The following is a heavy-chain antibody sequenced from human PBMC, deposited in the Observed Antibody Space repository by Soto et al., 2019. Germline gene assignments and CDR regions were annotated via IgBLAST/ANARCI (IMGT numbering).Heavy chain of an antibody. CDR1: GGTFSSYA. CDR3: ALKSGSGSPVGNYYYSYGMDV. J-gene: IGHJ6*02. D-gene: IGHD3-10*01. CDR2: IIPIFGTA. V-gene: IGHV1-69*01. Sequence: QVQLVQSGAEVKKPGSSVKVSCKASGGTFSSYAISWVRQAPGQGLEWMGGIIPIFGTAKYAQKFQGRVTLTAAESTGTAYMELSSLRSEDTAVYYWALKSGSGSPVGNYYYSYGMDVWGQGTTVTVSS.